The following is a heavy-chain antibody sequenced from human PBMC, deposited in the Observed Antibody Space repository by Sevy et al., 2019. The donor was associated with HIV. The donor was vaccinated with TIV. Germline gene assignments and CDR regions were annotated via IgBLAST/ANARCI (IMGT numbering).Heavy chain of an antibody. Sequence: SETLSLTCTVSGDSINTYYWSWIRQPPGKGLEWIGYVSHSGNTNYNPSLKSRVSMSVDTSTNQFSLKVKSVTAADTAVSYCARLRWDLVVVPGATPGCYFDSWGHGTLDTVSS. D-gene: IGHD2-2*02. CDR2: VSHSGNT. CDR1: GDSINTYY. J-gene: IGHJ4*03. CDR3: ARLRWDLVVVPGATPGCYFDS. V-gene: IGHV4-59*08.